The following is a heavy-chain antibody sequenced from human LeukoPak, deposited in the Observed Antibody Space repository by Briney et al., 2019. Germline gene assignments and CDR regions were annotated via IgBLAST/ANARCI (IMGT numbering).Heavy chain of an antibody. CDR3: AREGSSGWYEFWFDP. CDR1: GFTVSSNY. V-gene: IGHV3-66*01. CDR2: IYSGGST. Sequence: GGSLRLSCAASGFTVSSNYMSWVRQAPGRGLEWVSVIYSGGSTYYADSVKGRFTISRDNSKNTLFLQMNSLRAGDTAVYYCAREGSSGWYEFWFDPWGQGTLVTVSS. D-gene: IGHD6-19*01. J-gene: IGHJ5*02.